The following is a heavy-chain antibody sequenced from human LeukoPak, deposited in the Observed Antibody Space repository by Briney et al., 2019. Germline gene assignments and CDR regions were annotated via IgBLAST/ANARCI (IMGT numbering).Heavy chain of an antibody. CDR2: IYTSGST. CDR1: GGSISSSSYY. V-gene: IGHV4-61*02. J-gene: IGHJ4*02. CDR3: ARLIVVGHYFDY. D-gene: IGHD3-22*01. Sequence: SETLSLTCTVSGGSISSSSYYWGWIRQPAGKGLEWIGRIYTSGSTNYNPSLKSRVTISVDTSKNQFSLKLSSVTAADTAVYYCARLIVVGHYFDYWGQGTLVTVSS.